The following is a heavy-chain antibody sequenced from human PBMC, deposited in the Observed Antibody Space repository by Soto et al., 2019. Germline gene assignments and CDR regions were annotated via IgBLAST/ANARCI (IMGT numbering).Heavy chain of an antibody. D-gene: IGHD6-19*01. J-gene: IGHJ4*02. CDR1: VYTFARYD. V-gene: IGHV1-8*01. CDR3: ARGFSSGFDY. CDR2: MNPNSGNT. Sequence: XSVKTFSKASVYTFARYDINWVRQATGQGLEWMGWMNPNSGNTGYAQKFQGRVTMTRNTSISTAYMELSSLRSEDTAVYYCARGFSSGFDYWGQGTLVTVSS.